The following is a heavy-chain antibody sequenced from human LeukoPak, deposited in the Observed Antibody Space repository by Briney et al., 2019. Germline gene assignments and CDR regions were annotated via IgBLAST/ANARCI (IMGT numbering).Heavy chain of an antibody. CDR2: ISWNSGSI. Sequence: GGSLRLSCAASGFTFYDYAMHWVRQAPGKGLEWVSGISWNSGSIGYADSVKGRFTISRDNAKNSLYLQMNSLRAEDTALYYCAKERSGYYYYFDYWGQGTLVTVSS. CDR3: AKERSGYYYYFDY. V-gene: IGHV3-9*01. D-gene: IGHD3-3*01. CDR1: GFTFYDYA. J-gene: IGHJ4*02.